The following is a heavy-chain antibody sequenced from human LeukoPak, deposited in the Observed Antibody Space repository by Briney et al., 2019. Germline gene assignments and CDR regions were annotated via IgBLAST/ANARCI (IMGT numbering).Heavy chain of an antibody. V-gene: IGHV3-23*01. J-gene: IGHJ3*02. D-gene: IGHD3-22*01. CDR1: GFTFSSYS. CDR2: ISGSGGST. Sequence: QAGGSLRLSCAASGFTFSSYSMSWVRQPPGKGLEWVSAISGSGGSTYYADSVKGRFTISRDNSKNTLYLQMNSLRAEDTAVYYCAKVRDSSGYYSDAFDIWGQGTMVTVSS. CDR3: AKVRDSSGYYSDAFDI.